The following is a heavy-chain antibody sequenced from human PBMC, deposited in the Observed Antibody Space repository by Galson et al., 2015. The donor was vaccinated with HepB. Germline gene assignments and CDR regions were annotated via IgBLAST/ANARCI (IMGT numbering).Heavy chain of an antibody. J-gene: IGHJ2*01. D-gene: IGHD5-12*01. CDR1: GFTFSDYY. V-gene: IGHV3-11*03. CDR3: ARTGGYRGYGPTGSTRYFDL. CDR2: ISSASNSYT. Sequence: SLRLSCAASGFTFSDYYMSWIRQAPGKGLEWVSYISSASNSYTNYADSEMGRFTISRDTAKNSPYLQMNSLRAEDTAVYYCARTGGYRGYGPTGSTRYFDLWGRGTLVTVSS.